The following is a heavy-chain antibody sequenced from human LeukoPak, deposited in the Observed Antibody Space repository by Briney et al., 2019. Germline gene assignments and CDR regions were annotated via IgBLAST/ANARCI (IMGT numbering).Heavy chain of an antibody. Sequence: GESLKISCKGSGFTFSNYWIGWVRQMPGKGLEWMGVIWPSYSETRYSPSFQGQVTISADKSITTAYLQWSSLKASDTAMYYCARELGSSSLTFDYWGQGTLVTVPS. CDR3: ARELGSSSLTFDY. J-gene: IGHJ4*02. V-gene: IGHV5-51*01. CDR2: IWPSYSET. CDR1: GFTFSNYW. D-gene: IGHD2-2*01.